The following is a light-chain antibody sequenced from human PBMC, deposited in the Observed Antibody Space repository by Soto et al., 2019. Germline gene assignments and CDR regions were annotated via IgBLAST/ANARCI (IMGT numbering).Light chain of an antibody. Sequence: QSALTQPASVSGSPGQSITISCTGTSSDVGGNYVSWYVSWYQQHPGKVPKLIIYDDDDRPSGVSNRFSGSKSGSTASLTISGLQAEDEADYYCSSYANSRTGIFGGGTQLTVL. J-gene: IGLJ7*01. CDR2: DDD. CDR3: SSYANSRTGI. CDR1: SSDVGGNYVSWY. V-gene: IGLV2-14*03.